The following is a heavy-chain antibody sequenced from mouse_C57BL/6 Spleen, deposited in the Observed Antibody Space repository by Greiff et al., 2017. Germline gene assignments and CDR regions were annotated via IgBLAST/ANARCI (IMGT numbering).Heavy chain of an antibody. V-gene: IGHV5-4*01. CDR2: ISDGGSYT. D-gene: IGHD3-1*01. Sequence: EVQRVESGGGLVKPGGSLKLSCAASGFTFSSYAMSWVRQTPEKRLEWVATISDGGSYTYYPDNVKGRFTISRDNAKNNLYLQMSHLKSEDTAMYYCARDRGVWGTGTTVTVSS. CDR3: ARDRGV. J-gene: IGHJ1*03. CDR1: GFTFSSYA.